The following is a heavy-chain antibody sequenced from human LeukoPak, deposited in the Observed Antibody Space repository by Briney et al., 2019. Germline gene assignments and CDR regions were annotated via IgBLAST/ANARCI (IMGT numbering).Heavy chain of an antibody. V-gene: IGHV4-31*03. CDR1: GDSISSGDYF. Sequence: SQTLSLTCTVSGDSISSGDYFWNWIRQHPGRGLEWIGYIYYSGSTYYNPSLKSRVTISVDTSKNQFSLKLSSVTAADTAVYYCARRSSGYHIDFWGQGTQVTVSS. J-gene: IGHJ4*02. CDR2: IYYSGST. CDR3: ARRSSGYHIDF. D-gene: IGHD5-12*01.